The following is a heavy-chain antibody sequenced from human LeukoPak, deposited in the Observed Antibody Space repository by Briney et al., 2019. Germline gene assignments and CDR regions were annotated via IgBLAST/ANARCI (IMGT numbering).Heavy chain of an antibody. CDR1: GFTFSSNW. Sequence: PGGSLRLSCAASGFTFSSNWMHWVRQAPGKGLVWVSRINSDGSSTDYADSVKGRFTISRDNAKNTLYLQMNSLRAEDTAVYYCAVDCSSTSCYFDYWGQGTLVTVSS. D-gene: IGHD2-2*01. CDR3: AVDCSSTSCYFDY. J-gene: IGHJ4*02. CDR2: INSDGSST. V-gene: IGHV3-74*01.